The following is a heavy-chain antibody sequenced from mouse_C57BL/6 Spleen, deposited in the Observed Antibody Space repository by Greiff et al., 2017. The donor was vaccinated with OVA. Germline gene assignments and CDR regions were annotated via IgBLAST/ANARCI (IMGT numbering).Heavy chain of an antibody. J-gene: IGHJ4*01. CDR1: GYTFTSYW. Sequence: QVQLQQPGAELVMPGASVKLSCKASGYTFTSYWMHWVKQRPGQGLEWIGEIDPSDSYTNYNQKFKGKSTLTVDKSSSTAYMQLSSLASEDYAVYYCAKSLGGVVATVAMGYWGQGTSVTVSS. CDR3: AKSLGGVVATVAMGY. CDR2: IDPSDSYT. V-gene: IGHV1-69*01. D-gene: IGHD1-1*01.